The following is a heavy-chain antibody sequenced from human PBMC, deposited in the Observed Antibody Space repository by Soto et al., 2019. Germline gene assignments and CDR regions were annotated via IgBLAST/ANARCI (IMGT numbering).Heavy chain of an antibody. CDR2: IYHSGTT. Sequence: QVQLQESGPGLVKPSQTLSLTCTVSGGSISSGGYYWSCIRQHPGKGLEWIGYIYHSGTTYYNPFLKSRVTLSVDTSKTQFSLKLTSVTAADTDVYYCARVRGHQLLGWFDPWGQGTLVTVSS. CDR1: GGSISSGGYY. D-gene: IGHD2-2*01. J-gene: IGHJ5*02. V-gene: IGHV4-31*03. CDR3: ARVRGHQLLGWFDP.